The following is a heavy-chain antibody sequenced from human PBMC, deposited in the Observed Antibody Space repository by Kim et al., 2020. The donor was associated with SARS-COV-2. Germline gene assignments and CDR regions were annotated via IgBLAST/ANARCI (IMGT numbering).Heavy chain of an antibody. CDR2: T. J-gene: IGHJ4*02. Sequence: TNYAQKLQGRVTMTTDTSTSTAYMELRSLRSDDTAVYYCAREGPWGATDYWGQGTLVTVSS. D-gene: IGHD1-26*01. CDR3: AREGPWGATDY. V-gene: IGHV1-18*01.